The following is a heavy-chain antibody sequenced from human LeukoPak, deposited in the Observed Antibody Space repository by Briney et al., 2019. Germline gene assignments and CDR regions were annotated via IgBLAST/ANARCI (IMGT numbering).Heavy chain of an antibody. V-gene: IGHV5-51*01. J-gene: IGHJ5*02. Sequence: GESLKISCKASGYSFTNYWIGWVRQMPGKGLEWMGIIYPGDSDTRYSPSFQGQATISADKSTSAAYLQWSSLKASDTAMYYCARRGNCNGDSCYEWFDPWGQGTLVTVYS. CDR1: GYSFTNYW. D-gene: IGHD2-15*01. CDR2: IYPGDSDT. CDR3: ARRGNCNGDSCYEWFDP.